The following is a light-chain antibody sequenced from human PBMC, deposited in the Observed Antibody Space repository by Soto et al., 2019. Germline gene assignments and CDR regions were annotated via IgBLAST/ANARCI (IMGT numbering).Light chain of an antibody. V-gene: IGKV1-5*03. CDR2: KAS. Sequence: DIQMTQSPSTLSASVGDRVTITCRASQNINDYLAWYQHNPGKAPKLLIYKASRLQSEVPSKFSGSGSGTEFTLTITSLQPDDLATYYCQQYKNRPYTFGQGTNLEIK. CDR3: QQYKNRPYT. CDR1: QNINDY. J-gene: IGKJ2*01.